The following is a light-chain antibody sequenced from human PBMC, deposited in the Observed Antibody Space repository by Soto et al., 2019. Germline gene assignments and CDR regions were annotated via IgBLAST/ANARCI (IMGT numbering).Light chain of an antibody. CDR3: QQYNNWLT. Sequence: EIVMTQSPATLSVSPGERATLSCRASQSVSSNLAWYQQKPGQAPRLLIYGASTRATGIPARFSGSGSGTEFTLTISSLQSEDFAVNYCQQYNNWLTFGGGTRWRSN. CDR1: QSVSSN. J-gene: IGKJ4*01. CDR2: GAS. V-gene: IGKV3-15*01.